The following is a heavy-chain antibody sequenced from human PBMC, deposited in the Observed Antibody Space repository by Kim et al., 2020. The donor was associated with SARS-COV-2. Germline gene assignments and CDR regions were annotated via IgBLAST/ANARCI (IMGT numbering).Heavy chain of an antibody. V-gene: IGHV3-23*01. CDR1: GFIFPSFG. J-gene: IGHJ5*02. D-gene: IGHD3-10*01. CDR3: VKALSSGPS. CDR2: VSGSGDNT. Sequence: GGSLRRSCAASGFIFPSFGMNWVRQAPGKGLQWVSGVSGSGDNTYYADSVKGRFIISRDNSRNSLYLQMNSLRDEDTAVYYCVKALSSGPSWGQGTLVTV.